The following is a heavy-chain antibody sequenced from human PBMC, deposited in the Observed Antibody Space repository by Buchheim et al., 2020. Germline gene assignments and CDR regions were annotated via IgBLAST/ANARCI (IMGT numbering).Heavy chain of an antibody. V-gene: IGHV4-59*01. CDR2: IYYSGST. D-gene: IGHD3-3*01. CDR3: ARGESRYYDFWSGPGGIDY. CDR1: GGSISSYY. Sequence: QVQLQESGPGLVKPSETLSLTCTVSGGSISSYYWSWIRQPPGKGLEWIGYIYYSGSTNYNPSLKSRVTISVDTSKNQFSLKLSSVTAADTAVYYCARGESRYYDFWSGPGGIDYWGQGTL. J-gene: IGHJ4*02.